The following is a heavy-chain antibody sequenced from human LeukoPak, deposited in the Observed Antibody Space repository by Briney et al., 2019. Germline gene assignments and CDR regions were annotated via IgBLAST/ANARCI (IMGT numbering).Heavy chain of an antibody. V-gene: IGHV1-2*02. CDR3: ATQLSSGWPLRHLPFDY. J-gene: IGHJ4*02. CDR1: GYTFTGYY. CDR2: INPNSGGT. Sequence: GASVKVSCKASGYTFTGYYMHWVRQAPGQGLEWMGWINPNSGGTNYAQKFQGRVTMTEDTSTDTAYMELSSLRSEDTAVYYCATQLSSGWPLRHLPFDYWGQGTLVTVSS. D-gene: IGHD3-22*01.